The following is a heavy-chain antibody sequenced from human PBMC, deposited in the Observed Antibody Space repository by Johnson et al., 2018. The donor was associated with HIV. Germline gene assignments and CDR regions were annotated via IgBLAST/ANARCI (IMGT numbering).Heavy chain of an antibody. Sequence: VQLVESGGGLIQPGGSLRLSCAASWFTVSRNYMNWVRQAPGKGLEWVSLIYSGGNTYYADSVRGRFTISRDNSKNTLYLQMNNLRAEDTAVYFCARGCGGDCAHQEAFDIWGQGTMVTVSS. V-gene: IGHV3-53*01. CDR3: ARGCGGDCAHQEAFDI. CDR1: WFTVSRNY. D-gene: IGHD2-21*02. J-gene: IGHJ3*02. CDR2: IYSGGNT.